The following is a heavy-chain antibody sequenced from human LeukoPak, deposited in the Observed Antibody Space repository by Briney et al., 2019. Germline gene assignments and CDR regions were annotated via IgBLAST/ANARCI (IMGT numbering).Heavy chain of an antibody. J-gene: IGHJ4*02. CDR2: INPNSGGT. CDR3: ARGLIPVAGRYDQ. CDR1: GYSFTGYY. V-gene: IGHV1-2*02. Sequence: GASVKVSCTASGYSFTGYYIHWVRQAPGHGLEWMGWINPNSGGTNYAQKFQGRVTMTRDTSVTTVYMELNKLSSDDMAVYYCARGLIPVAGRYDQWGQGTLVPVSS. D-gene: IGHD6-19*01.